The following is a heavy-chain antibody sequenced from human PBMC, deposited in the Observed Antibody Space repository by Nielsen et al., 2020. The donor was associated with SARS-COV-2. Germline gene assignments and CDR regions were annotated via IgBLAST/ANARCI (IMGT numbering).Heavy chain of an antibody. Sequence: RQSPGKGLEWIGEINHSGSTNYNPSLKSRVTISVDTSKNQFSLKLSSVTAADTAVYYCAREEVNHYDSSGYYYFDPHVAFDIWGQGTMVTVSS. V-gene: IGHV4-34*01. D-gene: IGHD3-22*01. CDR3: AREEVNHYDSSGYYYFDPHVAFDI. J-gene: IGHJ3*02. CDR2: INHSGST.